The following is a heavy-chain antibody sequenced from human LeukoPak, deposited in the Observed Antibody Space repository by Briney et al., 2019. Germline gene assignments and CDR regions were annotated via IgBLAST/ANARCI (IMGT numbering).Heavy chain of an antibody. CDR2: ISAYNSNT. CDR3: ARGDKIAAAGNTGFDY. D-gene: IGHD6-13*01. Sequence: ASVKVSCKASGYTFTSYGISWVRQAPGQGLEWMGWISAYNSNTNYAQKLQGRVTMTTDTSTSTAYMELRSLRSDDTAVYYCARGDKIAAAGNTGFDYWGQGTLVTVSS. V-gene: IGHV1-18*01. CDR1: GYTFTSYG. J-gene: IGHJ4*02.